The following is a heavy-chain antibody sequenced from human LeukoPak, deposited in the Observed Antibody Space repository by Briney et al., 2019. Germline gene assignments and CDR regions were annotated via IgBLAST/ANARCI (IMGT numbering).Heavy chain of an antibody. J-gene: IGHJ4*02. Sequence: ASVKVSCKISGYTLTEVSVHWVRQAPGKGLEWMGGFDPEQGETIYAQEFQGRVSMPEDTSTDTAYMELSSLRSEDTAAYYCATDLTGTTTGHYWGQGTLVIVSS. D-gene: IGHD1-20*01. V-gene: IGHV1-24*01. CDR1: GYTLTEVS. CDR2: FDPEQGET. CDR3: ATDLTGTTTGHY.